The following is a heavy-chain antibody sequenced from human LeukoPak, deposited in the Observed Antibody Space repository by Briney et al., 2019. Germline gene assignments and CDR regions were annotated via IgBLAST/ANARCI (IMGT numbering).Heavy chain of an antibody. CDR2: IYYSGST. CDR1: GGSISSYY. J-gene: IGHJ5*02. V-gene: IGHV4-59*08. CDR3: ARHIRIAAAGTGWFDP. Sequence: SETLSLTCTVSGGSISSYYWSWVRQPPGKGLEWIGYIYYSGSTNYNPSLKSRVTTSVDTSKKQFSLKLSSVTAADTAVYYCARHIRIAAAGTGWFDPWGQGTLVTVSS. D-gene: IGHD6-13*01.